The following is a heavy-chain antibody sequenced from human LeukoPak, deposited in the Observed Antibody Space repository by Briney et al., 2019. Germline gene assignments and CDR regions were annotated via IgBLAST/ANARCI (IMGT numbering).Heavy chain of an antibody. CDR2: IYTTGST. V-gene: IGHV4-4*09. Sequence: SETLSLTCTVSRGSVSSYYWSWIRQPPGKGLEWIGYIYTTGSTYYNPSLKSRVTMSVDTSNNQFSLNLSSVTAADTAVYYCARQPSVPIAHFDYWGQGTLVTVSS. CDR1: RGSVSSYY. J-gene: IGHJ4*02. CDR3: ARQPSVPIAHFDY. D-gene: IGHD2-15*01.